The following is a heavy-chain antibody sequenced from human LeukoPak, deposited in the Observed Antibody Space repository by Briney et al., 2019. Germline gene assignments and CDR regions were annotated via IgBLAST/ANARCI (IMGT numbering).Heavy chain of an antibody. Sequence: GASLTLSCAPSGFTFTDYYVSWIRQAAGKGLEWVSYISISSSYTNYADSVKGRFTISRDNAKNSLYLQMNSLRAEDTAVYYCATYCGGDCSSPHDAFDIWGQGTMVTVSS. J-gene: IGHJ3*02. V-gene: IGHV3-11*03. D-gene: IGHD2-21*02. CDR1: GFTFTDYY. CDR2: ISISSSYT. CDR3: ATYCGGDCSSPHDAFDI.